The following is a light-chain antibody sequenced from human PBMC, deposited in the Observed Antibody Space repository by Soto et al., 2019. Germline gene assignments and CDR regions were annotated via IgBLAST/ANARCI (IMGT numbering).Light chain of an antibody. CDR1: ESVSSSF. V-gene: IGKV3-20*01. CDR3: QHYGNSLWT. Sequence: EVVLTQSPGTLSLSPGERATLSCRASESVSSSFLTWYQQKPGQAPRLLIYRTSNRVTGIPDRFSGSGSGTDFTLPISSLEPEDFAVYYCQHYGNSLWTFGQGTKVEIK. CDR2: RTS. J-gene: IGKJ1*01.